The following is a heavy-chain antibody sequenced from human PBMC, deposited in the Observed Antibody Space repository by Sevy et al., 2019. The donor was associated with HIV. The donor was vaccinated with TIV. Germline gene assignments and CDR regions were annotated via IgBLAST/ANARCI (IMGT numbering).Heavy chain of an antibody. V-gene: IGHV3-23*01. CDR3: SFEPETRFSFVY. CDR2: INGRVGDT. Sequence: GGSLRLSCVASGFTVSSYGISWVRQAPGKGLDWVSVINGRVGDTYYADSVKGRFTISRDNSKNTVYLQMNSLRVEDTAVYYCSFEPETRFSFVYWGQGTLVTVSS. CDR1: GFTVSSYG. J-gene: IGHJ4*02.